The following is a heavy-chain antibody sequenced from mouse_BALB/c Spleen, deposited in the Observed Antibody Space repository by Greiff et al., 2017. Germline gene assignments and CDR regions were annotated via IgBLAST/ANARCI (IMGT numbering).Heavy chain of an antibody. CDR1: GYSITSDYA. CDR3: ARWGITTVVFDY. V-gene: IGHV3-2*02. Sequence: DVKLVESGPGLVKPSQSLSLTCTVTGYSITSDYAWNWIRQFPGNKLEWMGYISYSGSTSYNPSLKSRISITRDTSKNQFFLQLNSVTTEDTATYYCARWGITTVVFDYWGQGTTLTVSS. D-gene: IGHD1-1*01. CDR2: ISYSGST. J-gene: IGHJ2*01.